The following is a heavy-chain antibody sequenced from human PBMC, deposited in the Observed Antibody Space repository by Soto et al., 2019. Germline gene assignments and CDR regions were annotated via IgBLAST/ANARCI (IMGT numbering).Heavy chain of an antibody. J-gene: IGHJ4*02. Sequence: EVQLVESGGGLVQPGGSLRLSCAASGFTVSSHYMSWVRQAPGKGLEWVSIIYSGGSTFYADSVKGRFTISRDNSKNTLYLQMNSLGAEDTAVYYCASDYYDSSGYYQSGYWGQGTLVTVSS. CDR3: ASDYYDSSGYYQSGY. CDR2: IYSGGST. V-gene: IGHV3-66*01. D-gene: IGHD3-22*01. CDR1: GFTVSSHY.